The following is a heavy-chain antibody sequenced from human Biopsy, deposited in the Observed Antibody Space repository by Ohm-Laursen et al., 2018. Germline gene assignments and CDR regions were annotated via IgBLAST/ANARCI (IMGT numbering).Heavy chain of an antibody. V-gene: IGHV3-9*01. J-gene: IGHJ5*02. D-gene: IGHD5-24*01. CDR1: GFIFDDYA. CDR3: AKDLFYNSILTDPFDP. CDR2: ISWDSGRI. Sequence: SLRLSCAASGFIFDDYAMHWVRQAPGKGLEWVSGISWDSGRIDYADSVKGRFTISRDNAKNSLYLQMDSLRADDTAFYYCAKDLFYNSILTDPFDPWGQGTLVTVSS.